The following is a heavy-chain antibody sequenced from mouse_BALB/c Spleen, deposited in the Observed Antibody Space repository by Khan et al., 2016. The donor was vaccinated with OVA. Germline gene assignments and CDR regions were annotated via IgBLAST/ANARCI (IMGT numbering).Heavy chain of an antibody. CDR1: GFAFSSYS. D-gene: IGHD1-1*01. J-gene: IGHJ2*01. Sequence: EVELVESGGGLVKPGGSLKLSCAASGFAFSSYSMSWVRQTPEKRLEWVATITSGGSYTYYPDSVKGRFTISRDNAKNTLYPQMSSLKSEDTAMYYCTRDRNYYGSSFYFDYWGQGTTLTVSS. V-gene: IGHV5-6-4*01. CDR2: ITSGGSYT. CDR3: TRDRNYYGSSFYFDY.